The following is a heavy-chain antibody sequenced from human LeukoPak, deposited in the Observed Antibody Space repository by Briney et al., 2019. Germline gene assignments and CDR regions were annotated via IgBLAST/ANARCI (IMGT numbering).Heavy chain of an antibody. CDR2: VSSSGST. D-gene: IGHD3-9*01. V-gene: IGHV4-59*12. Sequence: SETLSLTCTVSGGSITSNYWSWIRQPPGKGLEWIGYVSSSGSTNCNPSLKSRVTISLDTSNNQFSLKLNSVTAADTAVYYCARLLRAGNTGYHHDSWGRGTPVTVSS. CDR1: GGSITSNY. CDR3: ARLLRAGNTGYHHDS. J-gene: IGHJ4*02.